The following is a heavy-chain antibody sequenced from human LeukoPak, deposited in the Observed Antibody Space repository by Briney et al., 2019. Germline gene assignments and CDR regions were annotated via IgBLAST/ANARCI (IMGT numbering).Heavy chain of an antibody. V-gene: IGHV1-2*02. CDR2: INPNSGGT. Sequence: ASVKVSCKASGYTLTGYYMHWVRQAPGQGLEWMGWINPNSGGTNYAQKFQGRVTMTTDTSTTTAYMELRSLTSDDTAVYYCARLRLGELSSGFDYWGQGTLVTVSS. CDR3: ARLRLGELSSGFDY. CDR1: GYTLTGYY. D-gene: IGHD3-16*02. J-gene: IGHJ4*02.